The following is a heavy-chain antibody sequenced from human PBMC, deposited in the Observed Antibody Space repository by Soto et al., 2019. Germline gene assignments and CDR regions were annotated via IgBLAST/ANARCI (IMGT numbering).Heavy chain of an antibody. CDR2: IWYDGSNK. J-gene: IGHJ4*02. CDR3: ARSVVGAEYYFDY. Sequence: GGSLRLSCAASGFTFCSYGMHWVRQAPGKGLEWVAVIWYDGSNKYYADSVKGRFTISRDNSKNTLFLQMNSLRAEDTAIYYCARSVVGAEYYFDYWGQGTLVTVSS. V-gene: IGHV3-33*01. D-gene: IGHD1-26*01. CDR1: GFTFCSYG.